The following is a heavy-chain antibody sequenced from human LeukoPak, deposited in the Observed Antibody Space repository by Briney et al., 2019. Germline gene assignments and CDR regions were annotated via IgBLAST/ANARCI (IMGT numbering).Heavy chain of an antibody. Sequence: GGPLRLSCAASGFTFSSYCMSWVRQAPGKGLEWVANIKQDGSEKYYVDSVKGRFTISRDNAKNSLYLQMNSLRAEDTAVYYCARTLTIFGVVIPFDYWGQGTLVTVSS. D-gene: IGHD3-3*01. CDR2: IKQDGSEK. CDR1: GFTFSSYC. J-gene: IGHJ4*02. V-gene: IGHV3-7*01. CDR3: ARTLTIFGVVIPFDY.